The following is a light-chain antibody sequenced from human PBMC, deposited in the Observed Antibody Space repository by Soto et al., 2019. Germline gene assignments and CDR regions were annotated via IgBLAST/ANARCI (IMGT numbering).Light chain of an antibody. J-gene: IGKJ4*01. CDR3: QQCSSWPLT. CDR2: DAS. V-gene: IGKV3-11*01. Sequence: EIVLTQSPATLSLSPGERATVSCRASQSVSSFLAWYRQRPGQAPRLLIYDASNRATGIPARFSGSGSGTDFTLAISNLEPEDFAVYYCQQCSSWPLTFGGGTKVDIK. CDR1: QSVSSF.